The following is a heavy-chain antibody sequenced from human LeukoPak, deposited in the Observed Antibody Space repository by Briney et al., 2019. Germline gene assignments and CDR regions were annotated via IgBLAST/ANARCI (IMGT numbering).Heavy chain of an antibody. J-gene: IGHJ4*02. V-gene: IGHV3-9*01. CDR1: GFTFDDYA. CDR3: AKGGAEYSSSSIDY. CDR2: ISWNSGSI. D-gene: IGHD6-6*01. Sequence: PGRSLRLSCAAPGFTFDDYAMPWVRQAPGKGLEWVSGISWNSGSIGYADSVKGRFTISRDNAKNSLYLQMNSLRAEDTALYYCAKGGAEYSSSSIDYWGQGTLVTVSS.